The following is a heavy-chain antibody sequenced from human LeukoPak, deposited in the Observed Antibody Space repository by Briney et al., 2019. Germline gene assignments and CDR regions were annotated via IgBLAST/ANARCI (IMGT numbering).Heavy chain of an antibody. D-gene: IGHD5-12*01. CDR1: GFTFRSYW. CDR3: ARVEYSGWNLEY. Sequence: GGSLRLSCAASGFTFRSYWMSWVRQAPGKGLEWMANINQGGSVQYYMDSVKGRFTISRDDAKNSLYVQMNSLRDEDTAVYYCARVEYSGWNLEYWGQGTLVTVSS. J-gene: IGHJ4*02. CDR2: INQGGSVQ. V-gene: IGHV3-7*01.